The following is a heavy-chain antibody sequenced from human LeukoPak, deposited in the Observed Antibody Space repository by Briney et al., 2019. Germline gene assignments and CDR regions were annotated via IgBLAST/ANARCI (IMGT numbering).Heavy chain of an antibody. Sequence: SVKVSCKASGGTFSSYAISWVRQAPGQGLEWMGGIIPIFGTANYAQKFQGRVTITADKSTSTAYMELSSLRSEDTAVYYCAREKSMTGTSFDYWGQGTLVTVSS. J-gene: IGHJ4*02. CDR1: GGTFSSYA. V-gene: IGHV1-69*06. D-gene: IGHD1-14*01. CDR2: IIPIFGTA. CDR3: AREKSMTGTSFDY.